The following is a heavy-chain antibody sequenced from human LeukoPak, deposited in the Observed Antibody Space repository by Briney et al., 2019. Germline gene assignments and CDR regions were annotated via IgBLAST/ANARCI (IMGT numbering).Heavy chain of an antibody. D-gene: IGHD4/OR15-4a*01. CDR2: INPNSGGT. Sequence: ASVKVSCKASGYTFTGYYMHWVRQAPGQGLEWMGWINPNSGGTNYAQKFQGRVTMTRDTSISTAYMELSSPRSEDTAVYYCATRYALRYGDFDYWGQGTLVTVSS. J-gene: IGHJ4*02. CDR1: GYTFTGYY. CDR3: ATRYALRYGDFDY. V-gene: IGHV1-2*02.